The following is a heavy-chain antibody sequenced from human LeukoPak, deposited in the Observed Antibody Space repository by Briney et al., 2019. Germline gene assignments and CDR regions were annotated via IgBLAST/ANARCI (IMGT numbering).Heavy chain of an antibody. CDR1: GYTLTELS. V-gene: IGHV1-24*01. Sequence: ASVKVSCKVSGYTLTELSMHWVRQAPGKGLEWMGGFDPEDGETIYAQKFQGRVTMTEDTSTDTAYMELSSLRSEDTAVYYCATGYDRPRAFDIWGQGTMVTVSS. CDR3: ATGYDRPRAFDI. J-gene: IGHJ3*02. D-gene: IGHD3-22*01. CDR2: FDPEDGET.